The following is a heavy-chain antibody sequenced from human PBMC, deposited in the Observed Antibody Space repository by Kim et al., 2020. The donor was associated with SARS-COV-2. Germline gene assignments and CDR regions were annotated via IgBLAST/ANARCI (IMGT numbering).Heavy chain of an antibody. Sequence: SETLSLTCTVSGDSISNYYWSWIRQPPGKGLEWIGYIHYSGATYYKSSLKSRLTISLDTSKTSFYLKLTSVTATDTAMYYCARHKGASFDFWGQGTLVTV. CDR2: IHYSGAT. CDR1: GDSISNYY. CDR3: ARHKGASFDF. V-gene: IGHV4-59*08. J-gene: IGHJ4*02.